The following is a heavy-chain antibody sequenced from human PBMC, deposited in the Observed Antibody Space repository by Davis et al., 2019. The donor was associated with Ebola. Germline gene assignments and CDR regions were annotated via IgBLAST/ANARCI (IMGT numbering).Heavy chain of an antibody. CDR1: GFTADDAW. V-gene: IGHV3-15*07. CDR3: TTGACGGDCFSDF. CDR2: IRSESDGGTT. J-gene: IGHJ4*02. D-gene: IGHD2-21*02. Sequence: GESLKISCEVSGFTADDAWMNWVRQAPGKGLEWVGRIRSESDGGTTDYAAPVKGRFTISRDDSKSTLFLEMNSLKFEDTAVYYCTTGACGGDCFSDFWGQGALVTVSS.